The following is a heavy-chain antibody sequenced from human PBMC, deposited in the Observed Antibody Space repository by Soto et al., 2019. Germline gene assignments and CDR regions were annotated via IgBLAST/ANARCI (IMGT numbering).Heavy chain of an antibody. CDR1: GESFSGYY. CDR2: LTHVGST. Sequence: PSETLSLTCALYGESFSGYYWSWIRQSPEKGLEWIGQLTHVGSTNYNPSLKSRVTISLDTSKNQFSLKLSSLTAADTAVYYCARGPRSSVATMAHFDYWGQGTLVTVSS. D-gene: IGHD5-12*01. V-gene: IGHV4-34*01. J-gene: IGHJ4*02. CDR3: ARGPRSSVATMAHFDY.